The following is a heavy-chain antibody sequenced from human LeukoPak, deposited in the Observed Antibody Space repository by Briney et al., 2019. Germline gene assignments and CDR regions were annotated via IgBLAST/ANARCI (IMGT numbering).Heavy chain of an antibody. D-gene: IGHD6-6*01. CDR3: ARGRGSSSDY. Sequence: SETLSLTCAVYGGSFSGYYWSWIRQPPGKGLEWIGEINHSGSTNYNPSLKSRVTISVDTSKNQFSLTLSSVTAADTAVYYCARGRGSSSDYWGQGTLVTVSS. CDR2: INHSGST. V-gene: IGHV4-34*01. CDR1: GGSFSGYY. J-gene: IGHJ4*02.